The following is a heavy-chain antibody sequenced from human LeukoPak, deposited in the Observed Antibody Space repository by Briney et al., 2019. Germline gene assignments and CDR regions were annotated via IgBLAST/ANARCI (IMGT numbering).Heavy chain of an antibody. CDR2: IIPIIGIA. Sequence: SVKVSCYASGGTFSSNAISRVRQAPGQGLEWMGGIIPIIGIANYAQKSQGRVTITADTSTSTPYMELRSLRSEDTAVYNCARRTYWYDISGYFDAFDIWGQGRIVTVSS. CDR3: ARRTYWYDISGYFDAFDI. J-gene: IGHJ3*02. CDR1: GGTFSSNA. V-gene: IGHV1-69*10. D-gene: IGHD3-22*01.